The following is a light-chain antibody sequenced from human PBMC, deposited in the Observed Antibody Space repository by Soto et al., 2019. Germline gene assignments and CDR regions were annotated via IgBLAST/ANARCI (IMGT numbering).Light chain of an antibody. CDR3: AAWDDSLNGVV. CDR2: NDN. J-gene: IGLJ2*01. CDR1: SSNIGRSP. V-gene: IGLV1-44*01. Sequence: QSVLTQPPSASGAPGRRVTISCSGSSSNIGRSPLNCYQHLPGTAPKLLIYNDNQRPSGLPDRFSGSTSGTSASLAISGLQSEDEADYYCAAWDDSLNGVVFGGGTQLTVL.